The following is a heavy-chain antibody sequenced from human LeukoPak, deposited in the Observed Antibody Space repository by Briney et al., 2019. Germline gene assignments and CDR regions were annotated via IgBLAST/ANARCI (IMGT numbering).Heavy chain of an antibody. Sequence: ASVKVSCKASGYTFTSYDINWVRQATGQGLEWMGWMNPNSGNTGYAQKFQGRVTMTRSTSISTAYMELSSLRSEDTAVYYCARWIAPKQQLVLFYYGMDVWGQGTTVTVSS. V-gene: IGHV1-8*01. CDR1: GYTFTSYD. D-gene: IGHD6-13*01. J-gene: IGHJ6*02. CDR3: ARWIAPKQQLVLFYYGMDV. CDR2: MNPNSGNT.